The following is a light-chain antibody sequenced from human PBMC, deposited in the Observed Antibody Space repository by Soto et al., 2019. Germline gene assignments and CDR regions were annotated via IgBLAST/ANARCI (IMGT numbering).Light chain of an antibody. CDR1: SSDVGSYNL. CDR3: CSYAGISTFYV. CDR2: GVN. V-gene: IGLV2-23*02. J-gene: IGLJ1*01. Sequence: QSVLTQPASVSGSPGQSITISCTGTSSDVGSYNLVSWYQQHPGKAPKLMIYGVNKRPSGVSNRSSGSKSGNTASLTISGLQAEDEADYYCCSYAGISTFYVFGTGTKVTVL.